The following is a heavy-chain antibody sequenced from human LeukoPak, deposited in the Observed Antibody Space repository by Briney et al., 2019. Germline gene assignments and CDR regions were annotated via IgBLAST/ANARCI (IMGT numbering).Heavy chain of an antibody. CDR1: GFSFNSYE. CDR2: ISSGGITI. V-gene: IGHV3-48*03. Sequence: PRGSPRLSCAAAGFSFNSYEINWVCQAPGKGLEWVSYISSGGITIFYADSVKGRFTISRDNAKNSVYLQMNSLRAEDTAVYYCARVSYSGGVYWGQGPLLPVSS. J-gene: IGHJ4*02. CDR3: ARVSYSGGVY. D-gene: IGHD6-25*01.